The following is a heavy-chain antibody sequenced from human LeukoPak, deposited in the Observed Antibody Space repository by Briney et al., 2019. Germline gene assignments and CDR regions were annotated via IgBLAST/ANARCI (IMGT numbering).Heavy chain of an antibody. CDR2: IKSKTDGGSR. CDR3: TPVGCSGGSCFSGHY. CDR1: GFTFSNAW. J-gene: IGHJ4*02. D-gene: IGHD2-15*01. Sequence: GGPLRLSCAASGFTFSNAWMSWVRQAPGKGLEWVGRIKSKTDGGSRDYAAPVKGRFIISRDDSKNTLFLEMNSLKTEDTAVYYCTPVGCSGGSCFSGHYWGQGTLVTVSS. V-gene: IGHV3-15*01.